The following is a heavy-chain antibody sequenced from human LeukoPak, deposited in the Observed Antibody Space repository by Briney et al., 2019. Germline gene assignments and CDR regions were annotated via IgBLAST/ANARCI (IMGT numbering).Heavy chain of an antibody. D-gene: IGHD4-17*01. J-gene: IGHJ4*02. CDR3: AKGLNGDNARFLDY. CDR1: GFTFSSYA. Sequence: GGSLRLSCAASGFTFSSYAMSWVRQAPGKGLEWVSAISGSGGSTYYADSVKGRFTISRDNSKNTLHLQMNSLRAEDTAVYYCAKGLNGDNARFLDYWGQGTLVTVSS. V-gene: IGHV3-23*01. CDR2: ISGSGGST.